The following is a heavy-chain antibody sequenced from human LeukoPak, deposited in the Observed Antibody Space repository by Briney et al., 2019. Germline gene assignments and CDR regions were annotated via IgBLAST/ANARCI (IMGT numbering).Heavy chain of an antibody. CDR3: ARGSDIVVVPAAIEAWFDP. Sequence: SETLSLTCAVSGYSISSGYYWGWIRQPPGKGLEWIGSIYHSGSTYYNPSLKSRVTISVDTSKNQFSLKLSSVTAADTAVYYCARGSDIVVVPAAIEAWFDPWGQGTLVTVPS. V-gene: IGHV4-38-2*01. CDR2: IYHSGST. CDR1: GYSISSGYY. D-gene: IGHD2-2*02. J-gene: IGHJ5*02.